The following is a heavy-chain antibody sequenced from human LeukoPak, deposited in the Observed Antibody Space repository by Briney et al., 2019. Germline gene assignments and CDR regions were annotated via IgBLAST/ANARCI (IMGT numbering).Heavy chain of an antibody. CDR2: IFYTGST. CDR1: GGSPSSYY. Sequence: SETLSPTRTVSGGSPSSYYWSWIWQTPAERVEWGGYIFYTGSTNYNPSLKSRVTISVDTSKNQFSLKLTSVSAADTAVYYCARDLGHSDYVYYAMDVWGQGTTVTVSS. J-gene: IGHJ6*02. D-gene: IGHD4-11*01. CDR3: ARDLGHSDYVYYAMDV. V-gene: IGHV4-59*01.